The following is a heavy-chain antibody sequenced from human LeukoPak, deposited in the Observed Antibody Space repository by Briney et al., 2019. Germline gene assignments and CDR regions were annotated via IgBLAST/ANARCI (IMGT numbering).Heavy chain of an antibody. CDR1: GFSFSSYA. CDR3: AKRSGYTTGWFFDF. CDR2: ISGSGDNT. Sequence: GGSLRLSCAASGFSFSSYAMSWVRQAPGKGLEWVSSISGSGDNTYYAESVKGWFTISRDNSKNTLFLQMNSLRAEDTAVFYCAKRSGYTTGWFFDFWGQGTLVTVSS. V-gene: IGHV3-23*01. J-gene: IGHJ4*02. D-gene: IGHD6-19*01.